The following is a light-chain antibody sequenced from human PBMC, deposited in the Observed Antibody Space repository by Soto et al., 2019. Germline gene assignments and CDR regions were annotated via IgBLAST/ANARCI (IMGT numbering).Light chain of an antibody. CDR2: AAS. CDR3: LRYGSSPL. V-gene: IGKV1-9*01. J-gene: IGKJ5*01. CDR1: QGISSY. Sequence: IQLTQSPSSLSASVGDRVTITCRASQGISSYLAWYQQTPGKAPKLLIYAASTLQSGVPSRFSGSGSGTDFTLTISRLEPEDFAVYYCLRYGSSPLFGQGTRLRL.